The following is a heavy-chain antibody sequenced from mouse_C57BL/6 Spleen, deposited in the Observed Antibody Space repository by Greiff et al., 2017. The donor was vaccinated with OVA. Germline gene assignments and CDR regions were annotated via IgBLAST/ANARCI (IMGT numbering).Heavy chain of an antibody. V-gene: IGHV5-9-1*02. J-gene: IGHJ1*03. CDR1: GFTFSSYA. D-gene: IGHD1-1*01. CDR3: TREGYYGSSYDWYFDV. Sequence: EVKLVESGEGLVKPGGSLKLSCAASGFTFSSYAMSWVRQTPEKRLEWVAYISSGGDYIDYADTVKGRFTISRDNARNTLYLQMSSLKSEDTAMYYCTREGYYGSSYDWYFDVWGTGTTVTVSS. CDR2: ISSGGDYI.